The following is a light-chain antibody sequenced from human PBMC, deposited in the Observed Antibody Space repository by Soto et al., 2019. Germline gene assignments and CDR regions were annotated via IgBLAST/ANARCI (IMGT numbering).Light chain of an antibody. CDR2: GNT. CDR3: QSYDSSLTVV. J-gene: IGLJ2*01. V-gene: IGLV1-40*01. CDR1: SSNIGAHYD. Sequence: QAVVTQPPSVSGAPGQRVTISCTGSSSNIGAHYDVHWYQQFPGTTPKFLIYGNTNRPSGVPDRFSASKSGTSASLDITGLQAEDEAEYFCQSYDSSLTVVFGGGTKLTVL.